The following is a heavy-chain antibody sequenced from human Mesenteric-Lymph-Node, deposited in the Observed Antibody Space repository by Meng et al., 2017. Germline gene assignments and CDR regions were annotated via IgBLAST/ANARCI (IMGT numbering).Heavy chain of an antibody. Sequence: LRLSCTVSGGSISSGGYYWSWIRQHPGKGLEWIGYIYYSGSTYYNPSLKSRVTISVDTSKNQFSLKLSSVTAADTAVYYCEGRGDYGGDYFDYWGQGTLVTVSS. V-gene: IGHV4-31*03. D-gene: IGHD4-17*01. CDR3: EGRGDYGGDYFDY. CDR2: IYYSGST. CDR1: GGSISSGGYY. J-gene: IGHJ4*02.